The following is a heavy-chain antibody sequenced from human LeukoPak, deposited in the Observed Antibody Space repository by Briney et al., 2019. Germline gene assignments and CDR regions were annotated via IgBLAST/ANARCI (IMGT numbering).Heavy chain of an antibody. D-gene: IGHD4-17*01. Sequence: SETLSLTCTVSLGSMSSSSYYWGWIRQPPGKGLEWVGSIYYSGSTCYTPSLKSRVTISVDTSKNQFSLKLSSVTAADTAVYYCATDYGDYVGYWGQGTMVTVSS. CDR2: IYYSGST. CDR3: ATDYGDYVGY. CDR1: LGSMSSSSYY. J-gene: IGHJ3*01. V-gene: IGHV4-39*02.